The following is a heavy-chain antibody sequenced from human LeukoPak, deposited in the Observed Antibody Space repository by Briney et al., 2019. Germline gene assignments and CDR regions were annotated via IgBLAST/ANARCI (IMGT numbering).Heavy chain of an antibody. CDR1: GFTVSSNY. J-gene: IGHJ5*02. Sequence: GGSLRLSCAASGFTVSSNYMSWVRQAPGKGLEWVSVIYSGGSTYYADSVKGRFTISRDNSKNTLYLQMNSLRAEDTAVYYCARVNYYDSSGYPSWGQGTLVTVSS. CDR2: IYSGGST. D-gene: IGHD3-22*01. V-gene: IGHV3-53*01. CDR3: ARVNYYDSSGYPS.